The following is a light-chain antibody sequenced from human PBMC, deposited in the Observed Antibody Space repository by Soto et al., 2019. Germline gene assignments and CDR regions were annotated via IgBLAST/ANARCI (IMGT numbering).Light chain of an antibody. CDR2: DVS. CDR3: SSYTSSSTLVV. Sequence: QSALTQPASVSGSPGQSITISCTGTSSDVGGYNYVSWYQQHPGKAPKLMISDVSNRPSGVSNRFSGSKSGNTASRTISGLQAEDEADYYCSSYTSSSTLVVFGGGTQLTVL. J-gene: IGLJ2*01. CDR1: SSDVGGYNY. V-gene: IGLV2-14*01.